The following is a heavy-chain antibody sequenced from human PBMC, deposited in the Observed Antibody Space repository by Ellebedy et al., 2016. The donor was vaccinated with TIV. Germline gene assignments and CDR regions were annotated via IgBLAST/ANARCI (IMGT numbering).Heavy chain of an antibody. J-gene: IGHJ6*02. CDR2: IRFDGNNA. V-gene: IGHV3-30*02. Sequence: GGSLRLSCAASGFTFSSYEMNWVRQAPGKGLEWVAFIRFDGNNAYYADSAKGRFTISRDNSKNTLYLQMNSLRAEDTAVYYCAKDRDNYGGAPYNGMDIWGQGTTVTVSS. CDR1: GFTFSSYE. CDR3: AKDRDNYGGAPYNGMDI. D-gene: IGHD5-18*01.